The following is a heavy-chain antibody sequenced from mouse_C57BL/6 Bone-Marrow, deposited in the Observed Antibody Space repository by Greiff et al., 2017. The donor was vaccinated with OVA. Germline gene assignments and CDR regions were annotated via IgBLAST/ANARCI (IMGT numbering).Heavy chain of an antibody. CDR3: YIGADY. Sequence: VQLQQPGAELVRPGTSVKLSCKASGYTFTSYWMHWVKQRPGQGLEWIGVIYPAGGYTNYNEKFKGKATLTVDTSSSTAYMQFSSLTSEDSAVFHSYIGADYWGQGTTLTVSS. D-gene: IGHD1-1*01. CDR2: IYPAGGYT. CDR1: GYTFTSYW. V-gene: IGHV1-59*01. J-gene: IGHJ2*01.